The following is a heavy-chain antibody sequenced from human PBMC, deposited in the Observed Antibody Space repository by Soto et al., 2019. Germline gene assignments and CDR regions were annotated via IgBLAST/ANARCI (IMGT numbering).Heavy chain of an antibody. CDR2: ISGGGDTT. CDR3: AKGRGGSGSLTPRVDF. CDR1: GFTLNNYA. V-gene: IGHV3-23*01. D-gene: IGHD3-10*01. Sequence: EVQLLESGGGLVQPGGSLRLSCAASGFTLNNYAMTWVRQAPGKGLEWVSAISGGGDTTSYADSVKGRFTVSRDGSKNTQYLQMSSLRAEDTALYYCAKGRGGSGSLTPRVDFWGQGTLVTVSS. J-gene: IGHJ4*02.